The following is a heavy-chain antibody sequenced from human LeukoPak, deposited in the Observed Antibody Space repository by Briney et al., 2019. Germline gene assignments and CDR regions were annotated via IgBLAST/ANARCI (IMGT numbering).Heavy chain of an antibody. V-gene: IGHV1-69*06. D-gene: IGHD6-19*01. CDR3: ARDAPSDIAVAGPFDY. CDR1: GGTFSSYA. Sequence: SVKVSCKASGGTFSSYAISWVRQAPGQGLEWMGGIIPIFGTANYAQKFQGRVTITADKSTSTAYMELSSLRSEDTAVYYCARDAPSDIAVAGPFDYWGQGTLVTVSS. CDR2: IIPIFGTA. J-gene: IGHJ4*02.